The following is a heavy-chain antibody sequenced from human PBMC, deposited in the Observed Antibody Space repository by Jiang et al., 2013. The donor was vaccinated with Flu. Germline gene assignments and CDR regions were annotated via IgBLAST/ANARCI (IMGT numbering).Heavy chain of an antibody. V-gene: IGHV1-69*01. J-gene: IGHJ4*02. D-gene: IGHD2-2*01. CDR3: ARSGEYQLLWRRYFDY. CDR1: VTFSSYS. Sequence: VTFSSYSISWVRQAPGQGLEWMGGIIPIFGTANYAQKFQGRVTITADESTSTAYMELSSLRSEDTAVYYCARSGEYQLLWRRYFDYWGQGTLVTVSS. CDR2: IIPIFGTA.